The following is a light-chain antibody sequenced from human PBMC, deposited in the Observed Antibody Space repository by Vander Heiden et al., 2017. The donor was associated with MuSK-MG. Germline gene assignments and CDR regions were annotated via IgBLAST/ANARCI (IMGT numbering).Light chain of an antibody. CDR2: SAS. V-gene: IGKV1-17*01. CDR3: RQHNTSPWT. J-gene: IGKJ1*01. CDR1: QGIGND. Sequence: DIQMTQSPSSLSASVGNRVTITCRASQGIGNDLGWYQQKPGKAPKRLIYSASTLQSGVPSRFSGSGSGTAFTLTITSLQREDFATYFCRQHNTSPWTFGQGTKVDLK.